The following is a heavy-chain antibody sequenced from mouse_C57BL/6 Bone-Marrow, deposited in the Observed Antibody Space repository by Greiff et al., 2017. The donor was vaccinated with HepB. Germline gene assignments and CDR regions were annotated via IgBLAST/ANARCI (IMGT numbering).Heavy chain of an antibody. V-gene: IGHV1-81*01. Sequence: QVQLQQSGAELARPGASVKLSCKASGYTFTSYGISWVKQRTGQGLEWIGEVYPRSGNTYYNEKFKGKATLTADKSSSTAYMELRRLTSEDSAVYVCARRNCGSAWFSYGGQGTGVTVSA. J-gene: IGHJ3*01. CDR1: GYTFTSYG. D-gene: IGHD1-1*01. CDR2: VYPRSGNT. CDR3: ARRNCGSAWFSY.